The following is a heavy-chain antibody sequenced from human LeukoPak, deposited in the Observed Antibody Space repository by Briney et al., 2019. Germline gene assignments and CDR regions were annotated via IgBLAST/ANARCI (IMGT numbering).Heavy chain of an antibody. D-gene: IGHD3-16*01. CDR2: IRYDGSNK. Sequence: GGSLRLSCAVSGFTFSSYWMGWVRQAPGKGLEWVAFIRYDGSNKYYADSVKGRFTISRDNSKNTLYLQMNSLRTEDTAVYYCAKLVLSIDYWGQGTLVTVSS. J-gene: IGHJ4*02. CDR3: AKLVLSIDY. CDR1: GFTFSSYW. V-gene: IGHV3-30*02.